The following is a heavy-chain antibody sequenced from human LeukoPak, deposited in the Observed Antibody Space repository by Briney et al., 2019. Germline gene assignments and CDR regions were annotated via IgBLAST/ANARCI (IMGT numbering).Heavy chain of an antibody. V-gene: IGHV4-4*07. Sequence: SETLSLTCTVSGDSLTSYFWSWIRQPAGKGLEWIGRIYTSGSTNYNPSLKSRVTMSVDTSKNQFSLKLSSVTAADTAVYYCARDREHTYYYGSGSYFGYYYYYMDVWGKGTTVTISS. CDR3: ARDREHTYYYGSGSYFGYYYYYMDV. D-gene: IGHD3-10*01. CDR2: IYTSGST. CDR1: GDSLTSYF. J-gene: IGHJ6*03.